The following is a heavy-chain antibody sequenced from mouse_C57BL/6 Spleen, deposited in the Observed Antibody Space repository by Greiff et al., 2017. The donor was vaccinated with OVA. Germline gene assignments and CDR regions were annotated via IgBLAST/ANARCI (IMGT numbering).Heavy chain of an antibody. CDR3: ARESITTVVAPYFDY. Sequence: QVQLQQPGAELVKPGGSVKMSCKASGYTFTSYWITWVKQRPGQGLEWIGDIYPGSGSTNYNEKFKSKATLTVDTSSSTAYMQLSSLTSEDSAVYYCARESITTVVAPYFDYWGQGTTLTVSS. CDR1: GYTFTSYW. D-gene: IGHD1-1*01. V-gene: IGHV1-55*01. J-gene: IGHJ2*01. CDR2: IYPGSGST.